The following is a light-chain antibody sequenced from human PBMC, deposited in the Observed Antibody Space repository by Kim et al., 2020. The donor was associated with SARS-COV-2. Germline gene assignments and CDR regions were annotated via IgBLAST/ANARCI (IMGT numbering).Light chain of an antibody. J-gene: IGLJ1*01. CDR3: QAWDSSTGV. Sequence: SPGQTSVITCSGDKWGGKAGCWYQQRPGPSPVLVIYQDSKRPSGVPGRFSGSNSGNTATLTISGTQAMDEADYYCQAWDSSTGVFGTGTKVTVL. CDR2: QDS. CDR1: KWGGKA. V-gene: IGLV3-1*01.